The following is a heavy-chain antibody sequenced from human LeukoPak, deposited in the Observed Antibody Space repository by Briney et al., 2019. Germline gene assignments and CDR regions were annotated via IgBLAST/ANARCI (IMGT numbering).Heavy chain of an antibody. D-gene: IGHD3-10*01. CDR1: GFTFSSYG. J-gene: IGHJ4*02. CDR2: IRYDGSNK. V-gene: IGHV3-30*02. Sequence: PGGSLRLSCAASGFTFSSYGMQWVRQAPGKGLEWVAFIRYDGSNKYYADSVKGRFTISRDNSKNTLYLQMNSLRAEDTAVYYCAKDVLLWFGEPYDYWGQGTLVTVSS. CDR3: AKDVLLWFGEPYDY.